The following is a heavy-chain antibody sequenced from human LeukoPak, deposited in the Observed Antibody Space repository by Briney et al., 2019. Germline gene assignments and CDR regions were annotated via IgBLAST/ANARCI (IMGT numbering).Heavy chain of an antibody. CDR2: ISAYNGNT. J-gene: IGHJ3*02. D-gene: IGHD3-16*01. CDR1: GYTFSSYG. V-gene: IGHV1-18*01. CDR3: AREDVPRPPGGAFDI. Sequence: ASVKVSCKASGYTFSSYGISWVRQAPGQGLEWMGWISAYNGNTNYAQKVQGRVTMTTDTSTSTAYMELRSLRSDDTAVYYCAREDVPRPPGGAFDIWGQGTMVTVSS.